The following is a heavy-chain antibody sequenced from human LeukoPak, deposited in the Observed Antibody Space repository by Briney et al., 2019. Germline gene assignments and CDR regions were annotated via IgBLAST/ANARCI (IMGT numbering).Heavy chain of an antibody. CDR3: ARRAYDSSGYYYADPRSDAFDI. V-gene: IGHV4-31*03. J-gene: IGHJ3*02. CDR1: GGSISSGGYY. CDR2: IYYSGST. D-gene: IGHD3-22*01. Sequence: PSQTLSLTCTVSGGSISSGGYYWSWIRQHPGKGLEWIGYIYYSGSTYYNPSLKSRVTISVDTSKNQFSLKLSSVNAADTAVYYCARRAYDSSGYYYADPRSDAFDIWGQGTMVTVSS.